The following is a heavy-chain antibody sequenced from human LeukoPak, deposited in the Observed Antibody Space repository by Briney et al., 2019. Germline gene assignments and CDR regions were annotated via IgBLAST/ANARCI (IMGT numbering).Heavy chain of an antibody. CDR3: ARSHSTWARAQWLVGY. D-gene: IGHD6-19*01. CDR2: INPDSGGT. J-gene: IGHJ4*02. V-gene: IGHV1-2*02. CDR1: GYTLTDYY. Sequence: ASVTVSCKASGYTLTDYYLHWVSQAPGQGLEWMGWINPDSGGTNYTQNFQGRVTMTRDTSISTAYMELSRLRTDDTAVYYCARSHSTWARAQWLVGYWGQGTLVTVSS.